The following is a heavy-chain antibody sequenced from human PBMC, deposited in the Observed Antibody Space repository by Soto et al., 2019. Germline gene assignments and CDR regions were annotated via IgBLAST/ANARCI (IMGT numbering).Heavy chain of an antibody. D-gene: IGHD2-8*01. CDR1: GGTFSSYT. V-gene: IGHV1-69*04. J-gene: IGHJ4*02. CDR3: ARDMRYCTNGVCIDY. Sequence: VKVSCKASGGTFSSYTISWVRQAPGQGLEWMGRIIPILGIANYAQKFQGRVTITADKSTSTAYMELSSLRSEDTAVYYCARDMRYCTNGVCIDYWGQGTLVTVSS. CDR2: IIPILGIA.